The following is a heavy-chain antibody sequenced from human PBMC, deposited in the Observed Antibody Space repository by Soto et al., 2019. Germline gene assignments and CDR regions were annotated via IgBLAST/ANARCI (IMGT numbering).Heavy chain of an antibody. CDR3: ASLDFGERAFDI. D-gene: IGHD3-10*01. Sequence: QVQLQESGPGLVKPSQTLSLTCTVSGGSISSGDYYWSWIRQPPGKGLEWIGYLYYSGSTYYNPSLRSRVTISVDTSKNQFSLKLSSVTVAVTAVYYCASLDFGERAFDIWGQGTMVTVSS. J-gene: IGHJ3*02. CDR1: GGSISSGDYY. CDR2: LYYSGST. V-gene: IGHV4-30-4*01.